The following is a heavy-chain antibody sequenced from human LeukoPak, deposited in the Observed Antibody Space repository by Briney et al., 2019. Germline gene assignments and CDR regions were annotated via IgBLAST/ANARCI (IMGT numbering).Heavy chain of an antibody. Sequence: GGSLRLSCAASGFTVSSNYMSWVRQAPGKGLEWVSAISGSGASTYYADSVKGRFTISRDNSKNTLYVQMNILRAEDTAVYYCAKDRGWFGGSLANFDYWGQGTLVTVSS. D-gene: IGHD3-10*01. CDR1: GFTVSSNY. J-gene: IGHJ4*02. CDR2: ISGSGAST. V-gene: IGHV3-23*01. CDR3: AKDRGWFGGSLANFDY.